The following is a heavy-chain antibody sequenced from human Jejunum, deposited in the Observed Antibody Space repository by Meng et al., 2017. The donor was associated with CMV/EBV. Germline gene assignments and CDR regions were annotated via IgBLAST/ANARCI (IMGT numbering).Heavy chain of an antibody. Sequence: SGLTFTSYSINWGRQAPGKGLEWLSYISGSSTYIYHADSVKGRFTISRDNAKNSVYLQMNSLRAEDTAVYYCARAIDYGDPNWFDPWGQGTLVTVSS. CDR3: ARAIDYGDPNWFDP. CDR1: GLTFTSYS. J-gene: IGHJ5*02. CDR2: ISGSSTYI. V-gene: IGHV3-21*01. D-gene: IGHD4-17*01.